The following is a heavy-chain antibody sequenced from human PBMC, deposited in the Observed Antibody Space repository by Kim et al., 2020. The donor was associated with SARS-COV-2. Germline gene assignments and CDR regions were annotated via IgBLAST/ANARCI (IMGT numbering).Heavy chain of an antibody. J-gene: IGHJ3*02. CDR3: AKGKGGAFDI. CDR2: T. V-gene: IGHV3-23*01. D-gene: IGHD1-26*01. Sequence: TYYADSVKGRFTISRDNSKNTLYLQMNSLRAEDTAVYYCAKGKGGAFDIWGQGTMVTVSS.